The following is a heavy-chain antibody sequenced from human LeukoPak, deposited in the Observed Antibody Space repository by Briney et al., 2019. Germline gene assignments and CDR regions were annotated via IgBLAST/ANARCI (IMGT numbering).Heavy chain of an antibody. D-gene: IGHD3-10*01. CDR3: ASSPRGSGSYSSHYYYGMDV. Sequence: SGTLSLTCAVSGGSISSSNWWCWVRQPPGKGLEWIGEIYHSGSTNYNPSLKSRVTISVDTSKNQFSLKLSSVTAADTAVYYCASSPRGSGSYSSHYYYGMDVWGQGTTVTVSS. CDR2: IYHSGST. V-gene: IGHV4-4*02. CDR1: GGSISSSNW. J-gene: IGHJ6*02.